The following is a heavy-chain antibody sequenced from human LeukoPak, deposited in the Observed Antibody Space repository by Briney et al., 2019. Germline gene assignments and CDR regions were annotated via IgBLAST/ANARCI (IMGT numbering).Heavy chain of an antibody. D-gene: IGHD3-3*01. CDR3: ARLQGITTRPMTEGFDI. CDR1: GFSFSSSW. Sequence: GGSLRLSCAASGFSFSSSWMLWVRQTPGKGLVWLSRISPDGSSTSYADSVKGRFTVSRDIARNTLSLQMNSLRAEDSAVYYCARLQGITTRPMTEGFDIWGQGTMVTVSS. J-gene: IGHJ3*02. V-gene: IGHV3-74*01. CDR2: ISPDGSST.